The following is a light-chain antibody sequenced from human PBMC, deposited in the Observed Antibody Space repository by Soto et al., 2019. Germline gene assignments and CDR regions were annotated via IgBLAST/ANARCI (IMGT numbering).Light chain of an antibody. Sequence: EIVLTQSPGTLSLSPGERPTLSCRATQSVSSSYLAWYQQKPGQAPRLLIYGASSRATGIPDRFSGSGSGTDFTLTISRLEPEDFAVYFCQRYGSSPLITFGQGTRLEIK. CDR3: QRYGSSPLIT. V-gene: IGKV3-20*01. CDR2: GAS. CDR1: QSVSSSY. J-gene: IGKJ5*01.